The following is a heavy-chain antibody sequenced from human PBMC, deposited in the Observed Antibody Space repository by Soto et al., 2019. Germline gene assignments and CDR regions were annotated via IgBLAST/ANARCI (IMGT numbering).Heavy chain of an antibody. Sequence: SETLSLTCAVSGGSISSSNWWSWVRQPPGKGLEWIGEIYHSGSTNYNPSLNSRVTISVDKSKNQFSLKLSSVTAADTAVYYCARGLYYDSSGHDYWGQGTLVTVSS. D-gene: IGHD3-22*01. CDR3: ARGLYYDSSGHDY. CDR1: GGSISSSNW. V-gene: IGHV4-4*02. J-gene: IGHJ4*02. CDR2: IYHSGST.